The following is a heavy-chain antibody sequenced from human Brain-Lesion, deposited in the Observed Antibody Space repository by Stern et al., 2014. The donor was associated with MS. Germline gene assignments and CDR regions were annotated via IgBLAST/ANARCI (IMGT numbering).Heavy chain of an antibody. CDR3: ARRGDSSSSGFDY. CDR1: GYRFTSNW. V-gene: IGHV5-51*01. J-gene: IGHJ4*02. CDR2: IWPGDSDT. D-gene: IGHD6-6*01. Sequence: AQLEESGAEVKKPGESLKISCKGSGYRFTSNWIGWARQLPGQGLQWMGIIWPGDSDTRYSPSFQGQVTISADKSISTAYLQWSSLQASDTAMYYCARRGDSSSSGFDYWGQGTLVIVSS.